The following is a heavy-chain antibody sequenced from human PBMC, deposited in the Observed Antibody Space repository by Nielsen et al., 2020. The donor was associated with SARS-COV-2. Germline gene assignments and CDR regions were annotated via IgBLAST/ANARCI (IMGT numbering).Heavy chain of an antibody. D-gene: IGHD3-22*01. CDR1: AFTFSTYW. CDR3: AKLYYYDSSGYYDNDAFDI. CDR2: INSDGSST. V-gene: IGHV3-74*01. Sequence: GESLKISCAASAFTFSTYWMHWVRQAPGKGLVWVSRINSDGSSTSYADSVKGRFTISRDNAKNTLYLQMNSLRAEDTAVYYCAKLYYYDSSGYYDNDAFDIWGQGTMVTVSS. J-gene: IGHJ3*02.